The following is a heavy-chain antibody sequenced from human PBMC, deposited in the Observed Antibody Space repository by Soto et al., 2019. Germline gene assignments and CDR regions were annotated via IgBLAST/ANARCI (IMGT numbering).Heavy chain of an antibody. CDR2: IKTRDEGETT. CDR1: GFSVSKAW. Sequence: EVQLVDSGGGLVKPGGSLRLSCEASGFSVSKAWMNWVRQAPGKGLEWVGRIKTRDEGETTNYSAPVKGRFTISRDDSKYTLYLQMNSLKTEDTAVYYCTTGSVEGFWGQGTTVTVSS. V-gene: IGHV3-15*07. CDR3: TTGSVEGF. D-gene: IGHD2-15*01. J-gene: IGHJ6*02.